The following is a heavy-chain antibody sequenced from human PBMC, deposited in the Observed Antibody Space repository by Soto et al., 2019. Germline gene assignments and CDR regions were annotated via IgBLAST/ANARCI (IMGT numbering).Heavy chain of an antibody. D-gene: IGHD4-17*01. CDR3: ARGTVTSGRWFGP. Sequence: QVHLVQSGTEVKEPGASGKVSCKASASTCTVYAINWVRQAPGQGLGWMGWISTFNGNTKYAGNFEGRVTMTTNTSTTTAYMELTSLTFGDTAVYFCARGTVTSGRWFGPWGQGTLVSVSS. CDR2: ISTFNGNT. V-gene: IGHV1-18*04. CDR1: ASTCTVYA. J-gene: IGHJ5*02.